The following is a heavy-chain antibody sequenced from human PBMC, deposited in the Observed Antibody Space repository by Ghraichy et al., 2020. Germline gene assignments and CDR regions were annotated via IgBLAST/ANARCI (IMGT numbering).Heavy chain of an antibody. Sequence: SETLSLTCTVSGDSIHSVDFYWTWFRQSPGRGLKLIGYIYYSGSTFYNPSFKGRLTLSMDTSKNQFSLRLSSVTAADTAVYYCASLDIVTMVRGNWGQGTLVTVSS. V-gene: IGHV4-30-4*01. CDR3: ASLDIVTMVRGN. CDR1: GDSIHSVDFY. D-gene: IGHD3-10*01. J-gene: IGHJ4*02. CDR2: IYYSGST.